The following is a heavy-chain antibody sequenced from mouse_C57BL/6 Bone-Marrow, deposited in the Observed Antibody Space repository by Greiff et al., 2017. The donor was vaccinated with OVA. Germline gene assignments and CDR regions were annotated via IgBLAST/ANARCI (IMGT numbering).Heavy chain of an antibody. V-gene: IGHV5-9-1*02. CDR3: TREGSFWFAY. D-gene: IGHD6-1*01. CDR1: GFTFSSYA. J-gene: IGHJ3*01. CDR2: ISSGGDYI. Sequence: EVKLVESGEGLVKPGGSLKLSCAASGFTFSSYAMSWVRQTPEKRLEWVAYISSGGDYIYYADTVKGRFTNSRDNARNNLYLQMSSLKSEDTAMYYCTREGSFWFAYWGQGTLVTVSA.